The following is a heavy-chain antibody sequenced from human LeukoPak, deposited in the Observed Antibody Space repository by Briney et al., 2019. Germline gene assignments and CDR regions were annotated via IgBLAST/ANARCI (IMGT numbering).Heavy chain of an antibody. CDR2: ISSSSSSYI. V-gene: IGHV3-21*01. Sequence: GGSLRLSCAASGFTFSSYSMNWVRQAPGKGLEWVSSISSSSSSYIYYADSVKGRFTISRDNAKNSLYLQMNSLRAEDTAVYYCASLSIVVVPAAMDWFDPWGQGTLVTVSS. J-gene: IGHJ5*02. CDR3: ASLSIVVVPAAMDWFDP. CDR1: GFTFSSYS. D-gene: IGHD2-2*01.